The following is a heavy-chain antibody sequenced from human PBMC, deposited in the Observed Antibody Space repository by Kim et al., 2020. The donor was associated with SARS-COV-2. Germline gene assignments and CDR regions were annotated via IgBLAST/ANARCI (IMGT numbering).Heavy chain of an antibody. Sequence: GGSLRLSCAASGFTFSTNTMNWVRRAPGKGLEWISYIRSSSSTLYYADSVKGRFTISRDNAKNSLFLQMNSLRVEDTAVYYCARDVRGGGMDVWGQGTTV. D-gene: IGHD3-16*01. V-gene: IGHV3-48*04. CDR3: ARDVRGGGMDV. CDR2: IRSSSSTL. J-gene: IGHJ6*02. CDR1: GFTFSTNT.